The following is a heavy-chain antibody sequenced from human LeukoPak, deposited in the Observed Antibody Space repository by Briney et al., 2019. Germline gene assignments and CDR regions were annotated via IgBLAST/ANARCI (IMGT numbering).Heavy chain of an antibody. D-gene: IGHD3-22*01. J-gene: IGHJ4*02. CDR1: GYSFTSYW. CDR3: ATQADDSSACQYFDY. V-gene: IGHV5-51*01. CDR2: IYPGDSDT. Sequence: GESLKISCQGSGYSFTSYWIGWVRQMPGKGLEWMGIIYPGDSDTRYSPSFQGQVTISADKSISTAYLQWSSLKASDTAMYYCATQADDSSACQYFDYWGQGTLVTVSS.